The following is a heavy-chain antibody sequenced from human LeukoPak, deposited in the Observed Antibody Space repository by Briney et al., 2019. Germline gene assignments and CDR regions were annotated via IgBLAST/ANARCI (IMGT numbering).Heavy chain of an antibody. Sequence: PSETLSLTRAVYGGSFSGYYWSWIRQPPGKGLEWIGEINHSGSTNYNPSLKSRVTISVDTSKNQFSLKLSSVTAADTAVYYCARADSSGWYSAFDYWGQGTLVTVSS. CDR3: ARADSSGWYSAFDY. D-gene: IGHD6-19*01. V-gene: IGHV4-34*01. CDR1: GGSFSGYY. CDR2: INHSGST. J-gene: IGHJ4*02.